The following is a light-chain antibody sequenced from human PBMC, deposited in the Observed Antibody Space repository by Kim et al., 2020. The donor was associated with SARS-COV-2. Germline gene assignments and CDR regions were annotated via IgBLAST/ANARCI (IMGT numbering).Light chain of an antibody. J-gene: IGKJ4*01. CDR1: QSVGNN. V-gene: IGKV3-11*01. CDR3: QQRYRWLT. CDR2: GAS. Sequence: PGERATLSCRASQSVGNNLAWYQQKPGQAPRLLIYGASNRDTGIPARFSGSGSGTNFTLTVSSLEPEDCAVYYCQQRYRWLTFGGGTKVDIK.